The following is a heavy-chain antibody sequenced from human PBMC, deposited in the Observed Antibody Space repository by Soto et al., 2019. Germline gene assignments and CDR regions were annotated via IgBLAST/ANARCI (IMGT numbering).Heavy chain of an antibody. Sequence: GGSLRLSCAASGFTFDDYTMHWVRQAPGKGLEWVSLISWDGGSTYYADSVKGRFTICRDNSKNSLYLQMNSLRTEDSDMSYCVKEQEVTGYSSAWYKKSEVRYYYYGMDVWGQGTTVTVSS. D-gene: IGHD6-19*01. CDR3: VKEQEVTGYSSAWYKKSEVRYYYYGMDV. CDR2: ISWDGGST. CDR1: GFTFDDYT. J-gene: IGHJ6*02. V-gene: IGHV3-43*01.